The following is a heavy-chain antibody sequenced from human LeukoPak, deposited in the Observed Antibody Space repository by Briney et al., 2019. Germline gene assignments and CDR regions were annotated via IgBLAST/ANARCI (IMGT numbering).Heavy chain of an antibody. J-gene: IGHJ4*02. V-gene: IGHV4-34*01. CDR2: INHSGST. CDR3: ATSPPLATVVTSDY. Sequence: SETLSLTCAVYGGSFSGYYWSWIRQPPGKGLEWIGEINHSGSTNYNPSLKSRVTISVDTSKNQFSLKLSSVTAADTAVYYCATSPPLATVVTSDYWGQGTLVTVSS. D-gene: IGHD4-23*01. CDR1: GGSFSGYY.